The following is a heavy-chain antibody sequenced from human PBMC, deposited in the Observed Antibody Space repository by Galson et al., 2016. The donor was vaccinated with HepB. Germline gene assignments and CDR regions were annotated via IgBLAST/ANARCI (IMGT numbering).Heavy chain of an antibody. CDR3: ARGAAYGDYELDP. V-gene: IGHV4-34*01. CDR2: INNGGST. J-gene: IGHJ5*02. Sequence: ETLSLTCAVSGQSFSNYYWTWIRQSPGKGLEWIGGINNGGSTNYNPSLKSRVTISVDTSKNQFSLQLISVTAADTGFYYCARGAAYGDYELDPWGQGTLVAVSS. CDR1: GQSFSNYY. D-gene: IGHD4-17*01.